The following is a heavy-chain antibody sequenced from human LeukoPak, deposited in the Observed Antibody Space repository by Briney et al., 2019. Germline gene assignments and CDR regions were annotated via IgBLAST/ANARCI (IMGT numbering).Heavy chain of an antibody. CDR2: VSPSGSDT. J-gene: IGHJ4*02. Sequence: GGSLRLSCAASGFNFSIYAMTWVRQAPGKGLEWVSSVSPSGSDTNYADSVKGRFTISRDNSKNTLYMQINSLRAEDTAVYYCTSNYGLDYWGQGTLVTVSS. CDR3: TSNYGLDY. V-gene: IGHV3-23*01. CDR1: GFNFSIYA. D-gene: IGHD4-17*01.